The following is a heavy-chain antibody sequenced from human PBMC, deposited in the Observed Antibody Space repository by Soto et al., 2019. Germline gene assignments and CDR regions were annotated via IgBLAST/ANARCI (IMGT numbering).Heavy chain of an antibody. D-gene: IGHD6-19*01. V-gene: IGHV4-59*11. CDR2: VFHPGDV. CDR3: ARHEGNGWYHF. CDR1: GDYITSHY. J-gene: IGHJ4*02. Sequence: QVQLEESGPGLVKPWETLSLTCTVSGDYITSHYWSWFRQPPGKGLEWIAYVFHPGDVRYNPSLGSRVAISINTSENHVSLKMNSATAADTALYYCARHEGNGWYHFWGQGIRVTVSS.